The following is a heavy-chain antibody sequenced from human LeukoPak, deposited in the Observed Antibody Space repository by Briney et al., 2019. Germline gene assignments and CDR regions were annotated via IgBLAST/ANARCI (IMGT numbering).Heavy chain of an antibody. CDR2: ISGSGGST. CDR3: AKVVCTNGVCYWIDY. CDR1: RYTFTGLP. V-gene: IGHV3-23*01. D-gene: IGHD2-8*01. J-gene: IGHJ4*02. Sequence: GGSPRVSCTPPRYTFTGLPVYWGRQAPGKGLEWVSGISGSGGSTYYADSVKGRFTISRDSSKNTLYLQMNSLKDEDTAVYYCAKVVCTNGVCYWIDYWGQGTLVTVSS.